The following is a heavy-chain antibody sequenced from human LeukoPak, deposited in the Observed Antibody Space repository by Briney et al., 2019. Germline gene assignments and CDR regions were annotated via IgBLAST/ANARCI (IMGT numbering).Heavy chain of an antibody. V-gene: IGHV3-48*03. J-gene: IGHJ4*02. D-gene: IGHD3-22*01. CDR1: RFTFSHYG. Sequence: HSGGSLRLSCAASRFTFSHYGMNWVRQAPGKGLEWVSYISSSASTINYADSVKGRFTISRDNAKNSLYLQMNSLRAEDTAVYYCATPDGGAYYYDSSGPHWGQGTLVTVSS. CDR2: ISSSASTI. CDR3: ATPDGGAYYYDSSGPH.